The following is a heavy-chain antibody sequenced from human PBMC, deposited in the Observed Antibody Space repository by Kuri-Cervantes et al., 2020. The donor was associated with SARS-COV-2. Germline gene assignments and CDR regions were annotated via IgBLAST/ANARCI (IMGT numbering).Heavy chain of an antibody. D-gene: IGHD6-13*01. CDR1: GSSFSSFA. Sequence: GESLKISCAASGSSFSSFALSWVRQAPGKGLEWVSSISGGGYSTYYADSVKGRFTISRDNAKNSLYLQMNSLRAEDTAVYYCARDSPDSSSWYYYYYGMDVWGQGTTVTVSS. CDR3: ARDSPDSSSWYYYYYGMDV. V-gene: IGHV3-23*01. J-gene: IGHJ6*02. CDR2: ISGGGYST.